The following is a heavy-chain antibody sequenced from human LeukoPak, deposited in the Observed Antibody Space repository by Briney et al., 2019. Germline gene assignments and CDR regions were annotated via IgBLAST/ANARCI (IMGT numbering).Heavy chain of an antibody. J-gene: IGHJ4*02. CDR1: GYTFTSYY. CDR3: ARDHNYYDSSGYYGY. CDR2: INPSGGST. D-gene: IGHD3-22*01. V-gene: IGHV1-46*01. Sequence: ASVKVSCEASGYTFTSYYMHWVRQAPGQGLEWMGIINPSGGSTSYAQKFQGRVTMTRDTSTSTVYMELSSLRSEDTAVYYCARDHNYYDSSGYYGYWGQGTLVTVSS.